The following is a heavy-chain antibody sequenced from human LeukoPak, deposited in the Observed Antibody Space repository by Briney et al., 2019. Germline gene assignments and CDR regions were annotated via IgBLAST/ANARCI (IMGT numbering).Heavy chain of an antibody. D-gene: IGHD3-16*01. Sequence: PGGSLRLSGAASGFTFSNYGMHWVRQAPGKGLEWVATITYDGSSEYYADSVKDRFTVSRDNSKNTLYLQMSSLKTEDTAVYYCAKRGDGGHKSLEYWGQGTLVIVSS. J-gene: IGHJ4*02. CDR2: ITYDGSSE. V-gene: IGHV3-30*18. CDR1: GFTFSNYG. CDR3: AKRGDGGHKSLEY.